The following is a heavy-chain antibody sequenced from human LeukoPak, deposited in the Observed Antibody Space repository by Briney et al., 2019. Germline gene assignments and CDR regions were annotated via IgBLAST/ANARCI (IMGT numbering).Heavy chain of an antibody. CDR3: AKGGQTLDGSGVMDV. D-gene: IGHD3-10*01. CDR1: GFTFDDYA. V-gene: IGHV3-9*01. CDR2: ISWNSNSI. Sequence: PDRSLRLSCAASGFTFDDYAMYWVRQAPGKGPEWVAHISWNSNSIDYADSVKGRFTISRDNAKNSLYLQMNSLGVEDTALYYCAKGGQTLDGSGVMDVWGQGTTVTVSS. J-gene: IGHJ6*02.